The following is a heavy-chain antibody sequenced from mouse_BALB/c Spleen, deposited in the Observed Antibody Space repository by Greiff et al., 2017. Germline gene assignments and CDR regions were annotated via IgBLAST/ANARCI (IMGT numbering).Heavy chain of an antibody. CDR1: GYTFTGYF. V-gene: IGHV1-37*01. Sequence: EVQLQQSGAELVKPGASVKISCKASGYTFTGYFMHWVKQSPGKSLEWIGCINPYNGDTYYNQKFKGKATLTVDKSSSTAYMELLSLTSEDSAVYYYGKDGTCAVYYFDYWGQGTTLTVSS. CDR2: INPYNGDT. D-gene: IGHD2-1*01. CDR3: GKDGTCAVYYFDY. J-gene: IGHJ2*01.